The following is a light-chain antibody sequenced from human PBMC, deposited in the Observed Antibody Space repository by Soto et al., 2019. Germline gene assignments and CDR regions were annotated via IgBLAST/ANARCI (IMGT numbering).Light chain of an antibody. Sequence: QSALTQPRSVSGSPGQSVTISCTGTSSDVGGYNYVSWYQQHPGKAPKLMIYEVSKRPSGVPDRFSGSKSGNTASLTFSGLQAEDEADYYCSSYAGSSYVFGTGTKLTVL. CDR2: EVS. CDR1: SSDVGGYNY. V-gene: IGLV2-11*01. J-gene: IGLJ1*01. CDR3: SSYAGSSYV.